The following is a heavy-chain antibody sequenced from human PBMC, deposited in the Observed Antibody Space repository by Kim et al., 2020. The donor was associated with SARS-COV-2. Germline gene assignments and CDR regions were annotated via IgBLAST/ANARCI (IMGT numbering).Heavy chain of an antibody. CDR2: IYYSGST. Sequence: SETLSLTCTVSGGSISSGGYYWSWIRQHPGKGLEWIGYIYYSGSTYYNPSLKSRVTISVDTSKNQFSLKLSSVTAADTAVYYCARVTTIFGVANNFFDYWGQGTLVTVSS. D-gene: IGHD3-3*01. CDR1: GGSISSGGYY. CDR3: ARVTTIFGVANNFFDY. J-gene: IGHJ4*02. V-gene: IGHV4-31*03.